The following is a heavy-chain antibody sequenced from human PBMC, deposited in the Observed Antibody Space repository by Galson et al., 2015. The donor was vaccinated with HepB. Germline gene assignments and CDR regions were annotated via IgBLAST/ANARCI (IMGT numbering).Heavy chain of an antibody. CDR1: GYTFTING. V-gene: IGHV1-18*04. Sequence: SVKVSCKASGYTFTINGINWVRQTPRQGLEWLGWISAYGGNTKYAQKYQGRITLTRDTSTSTAYMELRSLRSDDTAVYYCARDRDYRFDYWGQGTLVTVSS. CDR2: ISAYGGNT. D-gene: IGHD4/OR15-4a*01. CDR3: ARDRDYRFDY. J-gene: IGHJ4*02.